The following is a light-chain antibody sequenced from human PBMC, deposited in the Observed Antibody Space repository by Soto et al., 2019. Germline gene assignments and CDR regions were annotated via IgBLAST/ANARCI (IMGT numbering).Light chain of an antibody. J-gene: IGLJ1*01. CDR2: DVS. V-gene: IGLV2-14*03. Sequence: QSALTQPASVSGSPGQSITISCTGTSSDVGGYNYVSWYQHHPGKAPKLMIFDVSNRPSGVSNRFSGSKSGNTASLTISGLQPEDEADYYCNSYTGSSAPYVFGTGTKVTVL. CDR3: NSYTGSSAPYV. CDR1: SSDVGGYNY.